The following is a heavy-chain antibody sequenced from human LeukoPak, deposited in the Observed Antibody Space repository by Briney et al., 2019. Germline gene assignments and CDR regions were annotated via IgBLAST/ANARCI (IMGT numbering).Heavy chain of an antibody. J-gene: IGHJ3*02. D-gene: IGHD2/OR15-2a*01. Sequence: SETLSLTCAVSGGSTINYYWCWVRQPAGEGVERIGRIFSSGGTDYNPSLKSRVTMSVDTSKNQVSLKLTSMTAADTAVNYCARRKVLPTAVDAFDIWGQGTMVTVSS. CDR1: GGSTINYY. V-gene: IGHV4-4*07. CDR2: IFSSGGT. CDR3: ARRKVLPTAVDAFDI.